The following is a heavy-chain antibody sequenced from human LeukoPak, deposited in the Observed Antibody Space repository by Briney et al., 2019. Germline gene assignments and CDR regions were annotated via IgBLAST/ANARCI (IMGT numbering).Heavy chain of an antibody. D-gene: IGHD2-2*01. CDR3: AREYCSSTSCTLGYYYMDV. Sequence: GASVNVSCKSSVYTFTSYGISWVRQARGQGLEWMGWISAYNGNTNYAQKLQGRVTMTTDTSTSTAYMELRSLRSDDTAVYYCAREYCSSTSCTLGYYYMDVWGKGTTVTVSS. J-gene: IGHJ6*03. CDR2: ISAYNGNT. V-gene: IGHV1-18*01. CDR1: VYTFTSYG.